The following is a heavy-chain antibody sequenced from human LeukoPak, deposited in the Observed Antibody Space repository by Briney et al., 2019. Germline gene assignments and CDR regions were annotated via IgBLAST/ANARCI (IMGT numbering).Heavy chain of an antibody. Sequence: GGSLRLSCAASGFTFSSYEMNWVRQAPGKGLEWVSYISSSGSTIYYADSVKGRFTISRDNAQNSLYLQMNSLRAEDTAVYYCARDGSQLVVPAVSYMDVWGKGTTVTVSS. V-gene: IGHV3-48*03. CDR1: GFTFSSYE. CDR2: ISSSGSTI. D-gene: IGHD2-2*01. CDR3: ARDGSQLVVPAVSYMDV. J-gene: IGHJ6*03.